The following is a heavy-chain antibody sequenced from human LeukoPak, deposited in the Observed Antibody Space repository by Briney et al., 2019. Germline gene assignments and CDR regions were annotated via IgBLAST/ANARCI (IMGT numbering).Heavy chain of an antibody. Sequence: SETLSLTCTVSGGSISSGSYYWGWIRQPAGKGLEWIGRIYISGTTSYNPSLKSRVTISADTSKNQFSLKLSSVTAADTAVYYCARGYWFYFDYWGQGTLVTVSS. CDR3: ARGYWFYFDY. D-gene: IGHD2-8*02. CDR2: IYISGTT. CDR1: GGSISSGSYY. J-gene: IGHJ4*02. V-gene: IGHV4-61*02.